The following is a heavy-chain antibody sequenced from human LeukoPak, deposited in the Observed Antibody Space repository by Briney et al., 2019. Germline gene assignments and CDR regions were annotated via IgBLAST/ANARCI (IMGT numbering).Heavy chain of an antibody. J-gene: IGHJ4*02. Sequence: PSETLSLTCTVSGGSISSYYWSWIRQPPGKGLEWIGYIYYSGSTNYNPSLKSRVTISVDTSKNQFSLKLSSVTAADTAVYYCARGFRLGNHFDYWGQGTLVTVSS. CDR1: GGSISSYY. D-gene: IGHD1-14*01. CDR3: ARGFRLGNHFDY. CDR2: IYYSGST. V-gene: IGHV4-59*01.